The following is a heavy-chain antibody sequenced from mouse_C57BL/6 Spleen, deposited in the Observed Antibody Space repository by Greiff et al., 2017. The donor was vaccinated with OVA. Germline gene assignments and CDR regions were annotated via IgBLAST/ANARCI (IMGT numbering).Heavy chain of an antibody. CDR2: IYPGSGST. D-gene: IGHD1-1*01. J-gene: IGHJ2*01. V-gene: IGHV1-55*01. CDR1: GYTFTSYW. Sequence: VQLQQPGAELVKPGASVKMSCKASGYTFTSYWITWVKQRPGQGLEWIGDIYPGSGSTNYNEKFKSKATLTVDTSSSTACMQLSSLTSEDSAVYYCARPPYGSSQSYYFDYWGQGTTLTVSS. CDR3: ARPPYGSSQSYYFDY.